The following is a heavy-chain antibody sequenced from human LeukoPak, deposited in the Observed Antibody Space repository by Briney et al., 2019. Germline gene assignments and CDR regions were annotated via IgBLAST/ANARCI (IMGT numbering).Heavy chain of an antibody. CDR1: GFTFSSYS. D-gene: IGHD3-9*01. J-gene: IGHJ4*02. V-gene: IGHV3-21*01. CDR3: ASVRYFDWLLPY. CDR2: ISSSSSYT. Sequence: GGSLRLSCAASGFTFSSYSMNWVRQAPGKGLEWVSSISSSSSYTYYADSVKGRFTISRDNAKNSLYLQMNSLRAEDTAVYYCASVRYFDWLLPYWGQGTLVTVSS.